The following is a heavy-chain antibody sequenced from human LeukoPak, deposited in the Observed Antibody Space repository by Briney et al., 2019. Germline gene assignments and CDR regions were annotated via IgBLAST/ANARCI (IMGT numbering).Heavy chain of an antibody. J-gene: IGHJ3*02. CDR3: ARDANYYDSSGYALDAFDI. CDR2: IYTSGST. CDR1: GGSISSGSYY. D-gene: IGHD3-22*01. V-gene: IGHV4-61*02. Sequence: PSETLSLTCTVSGGSISSGSYYWSWIRQPAGKGLEWIGRIYTSGSTNYNPSLKSRVTISVDTSKNQFSLKLSSVTAADTAVYYCARDANYYDSSGYALDAFDIWGQGTMVTVSS.